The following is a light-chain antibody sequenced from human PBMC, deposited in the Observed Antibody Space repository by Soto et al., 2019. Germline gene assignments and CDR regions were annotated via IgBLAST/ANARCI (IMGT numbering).Light chain of an antibody. CDR2: DAS. J-gene: IGKJ4*01. CDR1: ESIGNY. Sequence: EVVLTQSPATLSLSPGERATLSCRASESIGNYLAWYQQKLGQAPKLLIYDASHRAIGIPGRFSGDGSGTDFTLTIDSLDPGDFAGYYCQWRSDWPPRLTFGGGTTVEIK. V-gene: IGKV3-11*01. CDR3: QWRSDWPPRLT.